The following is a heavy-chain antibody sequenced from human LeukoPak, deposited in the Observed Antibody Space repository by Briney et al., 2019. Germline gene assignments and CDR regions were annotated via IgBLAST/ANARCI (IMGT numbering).Heavy chain of an antibody. CDR2: IYHSGST. J-gene: IGHJ4*02. V-gene: IGHV4-30-2*01. Sequence: PSQTLSLTCAVSGGSISSGGYSWSWIRQPPGKGLEWIGYIYHSGSTYYNPSLKSRVTISVDRSKNQFSLKLSSVTAADTAVYYCARDSGSYRYYFDYWGQGTLVTVSS. CDR1: GGSISSGGYS. CDR3: ARDSGSYRYYFDY. D-gene: IGHD1-26*01.